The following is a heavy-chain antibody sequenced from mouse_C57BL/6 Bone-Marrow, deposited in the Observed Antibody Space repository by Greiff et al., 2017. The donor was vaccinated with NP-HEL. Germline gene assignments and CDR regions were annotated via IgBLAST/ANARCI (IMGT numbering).Heavy chain of an antibody. J-gene: IGHJ3*01. D-gene: IGHD1-1*01. V-gene: IGHV1-5*01. CDR2: IYPGNSDT. CDR1: GYTFTSYW. Sequence: VQLQQSGTVLARPGASVKMSCKTSGYTFTSYWMHWEKQRPGQGLEWIGAIYPGNSDTSYNQKFKGKAKLTAVTSASTAYMELSSLTNEDSAVYYCTRIYGSSYEFAYWGQGTLVTVSA. CDR3: TRIYGSSYEFAY.